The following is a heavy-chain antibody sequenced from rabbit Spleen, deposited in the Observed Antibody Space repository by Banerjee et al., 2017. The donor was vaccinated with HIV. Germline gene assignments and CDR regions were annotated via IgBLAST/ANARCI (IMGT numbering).Heavy chain of an antibody. J-gene: IGHJ6*01. CDR3: ARDTSSSFSSYGMDL. V-gene: IGHV1S40*01. Sequence: QSLEESGGDLVKPEGSLTLTCKASGFTLSSYWMSWVRQAPGKGLEWIACIEIGSSGFTYYANWAKGRFTISKTSSTTVTLQVTSLTAADTATYFCARDTSSSFSSYGMDLWGPGTLVTVS. CDR2: IEIGSSGFT. D-gene: IGHD1-1*01. CDR1: GFTLSSYW.